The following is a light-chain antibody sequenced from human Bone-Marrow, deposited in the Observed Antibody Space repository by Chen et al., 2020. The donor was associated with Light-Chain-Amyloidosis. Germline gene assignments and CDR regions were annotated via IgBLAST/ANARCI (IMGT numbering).Light chain of an antibody. CDR2: RDT. CDR3: QSADSSGTYEVR. J-gene: IGLJ3*02. V-gene: IGLV3-25*03. Sequence: SYELTQPPSVSVSPGQTARITCSGADLPTKYAYWYQQKPGQAPLLGIHRDTERPSGISERFSGSSSGTISTLTISGVRAEDEADYHGQSADSSGTYEVRFGGGTKLTVL. CDR1: DLPTKY.